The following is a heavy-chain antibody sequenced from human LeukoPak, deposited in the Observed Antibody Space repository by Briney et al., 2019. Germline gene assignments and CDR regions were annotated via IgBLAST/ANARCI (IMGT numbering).Heavy chain of an antibody. Sequence: PSETLSLTCTVSGGSISSSSYYWGWIRQPPGKGLEWIGSIYYSGSTNYNPSLKSRVTMSVDTSKNQFSLKLSSVTAADTAVYYCAREGYSYGYRGVDYWGQGTLVTVSS. CDR3: AREGYSYGYRGVDY. D-gene: IGHD5-18*01. J-gene: IGHJ4*02. CDR2: IYYSGST. CDR1: GGSISSSSYY. V-gene: IGHV4-39*07.